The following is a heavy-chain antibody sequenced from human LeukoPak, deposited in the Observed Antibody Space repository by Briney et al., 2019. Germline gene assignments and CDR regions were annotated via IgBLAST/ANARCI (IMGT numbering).Heavy chain of an antibody. CDR1: GGSFSGYY. V-gene: IGHV4-34*01. CDR2: INHSGST. Sequence: SETLSLTCAVYGGSFSGYYWGWIRQPPGEGLEWIGEINHSGSTNYNPSLKSRVTISVDTSKNQFSLKLSSVTAADTAVYYCARGLGVWFDPWGQGTLVTVSS. D-gene: IGHD2-8*01. CDR3: ARGLGVWFDP. J-gene: IGHJ5*02.